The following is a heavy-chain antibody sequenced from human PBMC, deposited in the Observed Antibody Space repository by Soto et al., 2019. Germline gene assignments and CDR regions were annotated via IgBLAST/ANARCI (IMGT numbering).Heavy chain of an antibody. V-gene: IGHV1-8*01. CDR2: MKPNSGNT. Sequence: QVQLVQSGAEVKKPGASVKVSCKASGYTFTSYDINWVRQATGQGLEWMGWMKPNSGNTGYAQKFQGRLSMTRNTSISTAYMEFGSLRSEDTAVYYCAATIFGVVNGHWFDPWGQGTLVTVSS. D-gene: IGHD3-3*01. CDR3: AATIFGVVNGHWFDP. CDR1: GYTFTSYD. J-gene: IGHJ5*02.